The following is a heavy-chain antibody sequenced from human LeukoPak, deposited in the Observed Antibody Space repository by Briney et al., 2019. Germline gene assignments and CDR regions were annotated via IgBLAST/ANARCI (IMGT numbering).Heavy chain of an antibody. CDR2: IYPGDSDT. D-gene: IGHD2/OR15-2a*01. CDR3: ARGSKGICDY. V-gene: IGHV5-51*01. Sequence: AGESLKISCKNSGYSFTTYWIAWVRQMPGKGLEWMGIIYPGDSDTTYSPSFQGQVTISVDRSISTAYLQWSSLKASDTAMYYCARGSKGICDYWGQGTLVTVSS. J-gene: IGHJ4*02. CDR1: GYSFTTYW.